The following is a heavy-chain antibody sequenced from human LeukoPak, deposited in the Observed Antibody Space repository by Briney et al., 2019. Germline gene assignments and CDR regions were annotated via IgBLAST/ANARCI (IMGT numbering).Heavy chain of an antibody. CDR3: ARGDTAMVSGY. J-gene: IGHJ4*02. D-gene: IGHD5-18*01. CDR2: IYHSGST. V-gene: IGHV4-38-2*01. Sequence: SETLSLTCAVSGYSISSGYYWGWIRQPPGKGLEWIGSIYHSGSTYYNPSLKSRVTISVDTSKNQFSLKLSSVTAADTAVYYCARGDTAMVSGYWGQGTLVTVSS. CDR1: GYSISSGYY.